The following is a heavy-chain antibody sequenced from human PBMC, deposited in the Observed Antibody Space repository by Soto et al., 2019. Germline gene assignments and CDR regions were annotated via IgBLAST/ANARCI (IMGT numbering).Heavy chain of an antibody. D-gene: IGHD3-3*01. CDR1: GYTFTSYG. CDR3: ARDAHLRFLEWLPQSQKYYYYHGMDV. V-gene: IGHV1-18*04. Sequence: GASVKVSCKASGYTFTSYGISWVRHAPGQGLEWIGWISAYNGNTNYAQKLQGRVTMTTDTSTSTAYIALRSLRSDDTAVYYCARDAHLRFLEWLPQSQKYYYYHGMDVWGQGTTVTVSS. CDR2: ISAYNGNT. J-gene: IGHJ6*02.